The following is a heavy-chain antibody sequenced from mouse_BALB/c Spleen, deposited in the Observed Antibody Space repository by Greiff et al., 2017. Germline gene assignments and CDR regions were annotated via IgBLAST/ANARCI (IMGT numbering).Heavy chain of an antibody. CDR3: ARSGYYAMDY. J-gene: IGHJ4*01. Sequence: QVQLKESGAELARPGASVKMSYKASGYTFTSYTMHWVKQRPGQGLEWIGYINPSSGYTNYNQKFKDKATLTADKSSSTAYMQLSSLTSEDSAVYYCARSGYYAMDYWGQGTSVTVSS. D-gene: IGHD3-1*01. CDR1: GYTFTSYT. CDR2: INPSSGYT. V-gene: IGHV1-4*01.